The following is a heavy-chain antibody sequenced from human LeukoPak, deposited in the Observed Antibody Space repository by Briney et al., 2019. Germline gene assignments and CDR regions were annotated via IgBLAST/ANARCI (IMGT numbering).Heavy chain of an antibody. CDR1: GFTLRSYS. CDR2: ISTSSYYI. D-gene: IGHD1-26*01. Sequence: GGSLRLSCVASGFTLRSYSMHWVRQAPGKGLEWVSYISTSSYYIYYADSVKGRFTISRDDAKTSLYLQMNSLRAEDTALYYCARDASGSSTGLIDSWGQGTLVTVSS. J-gene: IGHJ4*02. V-gene: IGHV3-21*01. CDR3: ARDASGSSTGLIDS.